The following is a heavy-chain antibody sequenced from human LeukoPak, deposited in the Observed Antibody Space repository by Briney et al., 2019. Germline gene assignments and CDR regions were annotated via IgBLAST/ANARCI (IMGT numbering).Heavy chain of an antibody. CDR2: INPNSGGT. CDR3: ARTSIAARRADFDY. CDR1: GYTFIDYY. Sequence: ASVKVSCKASGYTFIDYYIHWVRQAPGQGLEWMGWINPNSGGTNYAQKFQGRVTMTRDTSISTAYMELSRLRSDDTAVYYCARTSIAARRADFDYWGQGTLVTVSS. J-gene: IGHJ4*02. V-gene: IGHV1-2*02. D-gene: IGHD6-6*01.